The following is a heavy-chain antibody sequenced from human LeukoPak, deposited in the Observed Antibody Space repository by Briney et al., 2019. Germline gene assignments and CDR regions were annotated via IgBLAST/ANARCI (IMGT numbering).Heavy chain of an antibody. CDR2: ISYIGST. CDR1: ADSFSSHY. J-gene: IGHJ3*02. D-gene: IGHD3-22*01. CDR3: ARQSGYGWDDAFDI. Sequence: SETLSLTCAVSADSFSSHYWTWIRQPPGKGLEWIGYISYIGSTNYNPSLKSRVTISIDTSKNQFSLKLSSVTAADTAVYYCARQSGYGWDDAFDIWGQGTMVTVSS. V-gene: IGHV4-59*08.